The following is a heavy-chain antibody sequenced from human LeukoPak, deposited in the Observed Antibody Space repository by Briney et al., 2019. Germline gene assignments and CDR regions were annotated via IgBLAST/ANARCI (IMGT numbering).Heavy chain of an antibody. V-gene: IGHV5-51*01. D-gene: IGHD1-26*01. CDR3: AIRYSGSYNDY. CDR2: SYPGDSDT. J-gene: IGHJ4*02. Sequence: GESLKISCKGSGYSFTDYWIGWVRQMPGKGLEWMGISYPGDSDTRYSPSFQGQVTISADKSISTAYLQWSSLKASDTTMYYCAIRYSGSYNDYWGQGTLVTVSS. CDR1: GYSFTDYW.